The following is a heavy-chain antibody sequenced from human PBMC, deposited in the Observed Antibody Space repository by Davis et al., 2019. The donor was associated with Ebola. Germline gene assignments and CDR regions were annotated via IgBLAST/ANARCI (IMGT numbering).Heavy chain of an antibody. CDR1: GYTFTGYY. Sequence: ASVKVSCNASGYTFTGYYMHWVRQAPGQGLEWMGWINPNSGGTNYAQKFQGRVTMTRDTSISTAYMELSRLRSDDTAVYYCARVRLRNYASIGYWGQGTLVTVSS. J-gene: IGHJ4*02. CDR3: ARVRLRNYASIGY. D-gene: IGHD3-16*01. V-gene: IGHV1-2*02. CDR2: INPNSGGT.